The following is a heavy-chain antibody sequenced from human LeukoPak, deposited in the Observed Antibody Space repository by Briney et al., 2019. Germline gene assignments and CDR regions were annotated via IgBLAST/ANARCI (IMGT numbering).Heavy chain of an antibody. CDR2: ISVYNGNT. V-gene: IGHV1-18*01. D-gene: IGHD5-24*01. Sequence: ASVKVSCKASGYIFTSYGISWVRQAPGQGLEWMGWISVYNGNTNYVQKFQGRVTITADESTSTAYMELSSLRSEDTAVYYCARSVWGMATTYYYYYMDVWGKGTTVTISS. J-gene: IGHJ6*03. CDR3: ARSVWGMATTYYYYYMDV. CDR1: GYIFTSYG.